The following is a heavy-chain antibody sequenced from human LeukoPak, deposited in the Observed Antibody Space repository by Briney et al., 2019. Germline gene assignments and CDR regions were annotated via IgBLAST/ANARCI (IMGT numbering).Heavy chain of an antibody. CDR3: ARDPYSGGYGAYYYYYMDV. CDR2: ITTSSSYM. D-gene: IGHD6-19*01. J-gene: IGHJ6*03. Sequence: GGSLRLSCAASGFTFSAYNMNWVRRTPGQGLEWVSSITTSSSYMFYADSVRGRFTISRDNAENSLYLQMNSLRDEDTAVYYCARDPYSGGYGAYYYYYMDVWGKGTTVTVSS. V-gene: IGHV3-21*01. CDR1: GFTFSAYN.